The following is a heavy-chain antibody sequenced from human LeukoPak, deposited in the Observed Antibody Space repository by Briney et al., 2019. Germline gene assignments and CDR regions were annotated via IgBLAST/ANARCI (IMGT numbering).Heavy chain of an antibody. CDR1: GFTFSTNG. D-gene: IGHD3-22*01. CDR3: ARTYYYDSSGYYYFEYYFDY. V-gene: IGHV3-23*01. Sequence: GGSLRLSCAASGFTFSTNGMSWVRQAPGKGLEWVSAISGSGGSTYYADSVKGRFTISRDNSKNTLYLQMNSLRAEDTAVYYCARTYYYDSSGYYYFEYYFDYWGQGTLVTVSS. J-gene: IGHJ4*02. CDR2: ISGSGGST.